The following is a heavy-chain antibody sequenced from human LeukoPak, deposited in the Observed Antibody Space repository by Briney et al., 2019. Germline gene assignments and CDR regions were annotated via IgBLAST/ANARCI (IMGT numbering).Heavy chain of an antibody. CDR2: IYSGGSR. J-gene: IGHJ6*03. V-gene: IGHV3-53*01. CDR3: ARVLSGRGSLYSYYYYMDV. Sequence: GGSLRLSCAASGFTVSSNYMSWVRQAPGKGLEWVSVIYSGGSRYYADSVKGRFTISRDNSKNTLYLQMNSLRAEDTAVYYCARVLSGRGSLYSYYYYMDVRGKGTTVTISS. CDR1: GFTVSSNY. D-gene: IGHD3-10*01.